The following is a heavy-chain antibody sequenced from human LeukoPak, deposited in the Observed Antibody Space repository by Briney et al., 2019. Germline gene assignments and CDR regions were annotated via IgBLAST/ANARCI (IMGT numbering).Heavy chain of an antibody. CDR1: GFIFSSYA. J-gene: IGHJ4*02. V-gene: IGHV3-23*01. D-gene: IGHD4-23*01. Sequence: GGSLRLSCAASGFIFSSYAMNWVRQAPGKGVEWVSTISGGDTSTFYADSVKGRFTISRDNSKNTLYLQMNNLRAEDTAVYYCAKNLNGGNTHSDYWGQGTLVTVSS. CDR2: ISGGDTST. CDR3: AKNLNGGNTHSDY.